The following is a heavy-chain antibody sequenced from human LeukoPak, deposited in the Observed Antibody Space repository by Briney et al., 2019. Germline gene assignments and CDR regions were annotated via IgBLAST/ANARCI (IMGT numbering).Heavy chain of an antibody. V-gene: IGHV4-39*07. J-gene: IGHJ4*02. CDR1: GGSISSSNYY. D-gene: IGHD6-19*01. CDR2: NNCSGST. CDR3: ARNFSSGWFDY. Sequence: SETLSLTCTVSGGSISSSNYYWGWIRQPPGKGREWIGSNNCSGSTSYNPSLTSRVTISVDTSKNQFSLKLSSVTAADTAVYSCARNFSSGWFDYWGQGTLVTVSS.